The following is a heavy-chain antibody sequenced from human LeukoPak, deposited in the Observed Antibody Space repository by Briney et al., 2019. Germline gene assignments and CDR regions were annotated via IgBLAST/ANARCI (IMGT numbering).Heavy chain of an antibody. CDR3: ARHFVDSGSSNFDY. J-gene: IGHJ4*02. Sequence: SETLSLTCTVSGGSTNNYYWSWIRQPPGKGLEWIGYIYYSGSTNNNPSLKSRVTISVDTSKNQFSLKLNSVTAADTAVYYCARHFVDSGSSNFDYWGQGTLVTVSS. D-gene: IGHD1-26*01. V-gene: IGHV4-59*08. CDR2: IYYSGST. CDR1: GGSTNNYY.